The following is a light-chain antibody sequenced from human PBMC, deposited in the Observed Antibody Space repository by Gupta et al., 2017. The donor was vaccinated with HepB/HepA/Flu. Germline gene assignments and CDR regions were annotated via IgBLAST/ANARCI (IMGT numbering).Light chain of an antibody. V-gene: IGLV1-44*01. CDR3: AAWDDSLNGWV. Sequence: QSVLTQPPSASGTPGQSVTISCSGSSSNIGINTVNWYQQLPGTAPKLLIYINDQRPSGVPDRFSGSKSGTSASLAISGLQSEDDADYYCAAWDDSLNGWVFGGGTKLTVL. CDR2: IND. CDR1: SSNIGINT. J-gene: IGLJ3*02.